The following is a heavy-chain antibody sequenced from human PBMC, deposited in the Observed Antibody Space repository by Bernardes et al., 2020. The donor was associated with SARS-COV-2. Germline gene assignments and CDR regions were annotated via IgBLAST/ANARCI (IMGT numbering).Heavy chain of an antibody. V-gene: IGHV4-34*01. D-gene: IGHD2-21*02. J-gene: IGHJ5*02. Sequence: SETLSLTCGVLGGSFNNYYWTWIRQPPGKGLEWIGEINPGGNINYNPSLKSRVTISEDTSKNQFSLRLTSVTAADTAVYYCARGYGDPGGFDPWGQGTLVTVSS. CDR1: GGSFNNYY. CDR3: ARGYGDPGGFDP. CDR2: INPGGNI.